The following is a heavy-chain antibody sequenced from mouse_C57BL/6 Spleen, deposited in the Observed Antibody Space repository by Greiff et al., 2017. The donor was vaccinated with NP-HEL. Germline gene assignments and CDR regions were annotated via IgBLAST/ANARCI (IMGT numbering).Heavy chain of an antibody. CDR1: GYTFTSYW. D-gene: IGHD1-1*01. CDR3: ERPSSSSYIVSYAMDY. CDR2: IYPGSGST. V-gene: IGHV1-55*01. Sequence: QVQLQQPGAELVKPGASVKMSCKASGYTFTSYWITWVKQRPGQGLEWIGDIYPGSGSTNYNEKFKSKATLTVDTSSSTAYMQLSSLTSEDSAVYYCERPSSSSYIVSYAMDYWGQGTSVTVSS. J-gene: IGHJ4*01.